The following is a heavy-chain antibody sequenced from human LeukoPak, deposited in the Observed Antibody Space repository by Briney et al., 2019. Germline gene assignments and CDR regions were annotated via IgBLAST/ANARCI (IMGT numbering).Heavy chain of an antibody. CDR3: ARASRRALDCGGDCYLNY. J-gene: IGHJ4*02. Sequence: ASVKVSCKASGGTFSSYAISWVRQAPGQGLEWMGRIIPISGTANYAQKFQGRVTITTDESTSTAYMELSSLRSEDTAVYYCARASRRALDCGGDCYLNYWGQGTLVTVSS. D-gene: IGHD2-21*02. CDR2: IIPISGTA. CDR1: GGTFSSYA. V-gene: IGHV1-69*05.